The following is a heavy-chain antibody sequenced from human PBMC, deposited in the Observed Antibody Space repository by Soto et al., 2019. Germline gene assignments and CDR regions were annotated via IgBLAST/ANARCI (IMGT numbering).Heavy chain of an antibody. D-gene: IGHD6-13*01. J-gene: IGHJ4*02. Sequence: QVQLQESGPGLVKPSGTLSLTCAVSGDSITSDKWWSWIRQPPGKGLQRIGELYNSGSTKYNPSLKSRVNISVDKSKNQFSLKLSSVTAADTAVYYCARGETQQQRDYWGQGTLVTVSS. CDR1: GDSITSDKW. CDR2: LYNSGST. CDR3: ARGETQQQRDY. V-gene: IGHV4-4*02.